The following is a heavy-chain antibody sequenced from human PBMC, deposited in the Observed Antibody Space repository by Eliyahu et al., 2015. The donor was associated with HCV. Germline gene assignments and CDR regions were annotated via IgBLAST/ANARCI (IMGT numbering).Heavy chain of an antibody. CDR3: ARDRDSSGYYPDY. V-gene: IGHV1-2*02. Sequence: QVQLVQSGAEVKNPGASVKVSXXASGYXFTGYYMNWARQAPGQGLEWMGWINPNSGGTNYAQKFQGRVTVTRDTSISTAYMELRRLRSDDTAVYYCARDRDSSGYYPDYWGQGTLVTVSS. J-gene: IGHJ4*02. D-gene: IGHD3-22*01. CDR2: INPNSGGT. CDR1: GYXFTGYY.